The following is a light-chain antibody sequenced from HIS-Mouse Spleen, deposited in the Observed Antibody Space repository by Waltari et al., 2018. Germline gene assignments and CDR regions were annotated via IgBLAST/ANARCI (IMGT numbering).Light chain of an antibody. J-gene: IGKJ1*01. V-gene: IGKV3-20*01. Sequence: EIVLTHSPGTLSLSPGERATLPCRASQSVSSSYLAWYQQKPGQTPRLLIYGASSRATGIPDRFSGSGSGTDFTLTISRLEPEDFAVYYCQQYGSSPPWPFGQGTKVEIK. CDR3: QQYGSSPPWP. CDR2: GAS. CDR1: QSVSSSY.